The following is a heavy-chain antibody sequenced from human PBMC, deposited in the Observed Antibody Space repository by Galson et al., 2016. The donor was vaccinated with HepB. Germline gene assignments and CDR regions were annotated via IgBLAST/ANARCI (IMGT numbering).Heavy chain of an antibody. J-gene: IGHJ4*02. CDR2: IDTKNGNT. V-gene: IGHV1-18*04. D-gene: IGHD2-8*02. CDR1: GYIFTNHA. CDR3: ARYRWPSYYFDD. Sequence: SVKVSCKASGYIFTNHAFSWVRQAPGQSLEWMGWIDTKNGNTVYARKLQGRVTVTTDTSTNTAYMELTSLRSDDTAVYYCARYRWPSYYFDDWAQGTLVTVSS.